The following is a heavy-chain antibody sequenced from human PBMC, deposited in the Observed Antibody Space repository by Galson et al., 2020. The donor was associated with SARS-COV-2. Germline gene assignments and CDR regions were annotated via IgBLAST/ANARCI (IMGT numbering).Heavy chain of an antibody. CDR3: ARGISTALRYYYMDV. V-gene: IGHV1-69*08. CDR2: ITPIFNTA. J-gene: IGHJ6*03. CDR1: GGTFSSYT. Sequence: ASVKVSCKASGGTFSSYTIIWVRQAPGQGLEWMGRITPIFNTANHAQKFQGRVTITADKSTSTAYMELNSLTSDDTAVYYCARGISTALRYYYMDVWGEGTTVTISS. D-gene: IGHD2-15*01.